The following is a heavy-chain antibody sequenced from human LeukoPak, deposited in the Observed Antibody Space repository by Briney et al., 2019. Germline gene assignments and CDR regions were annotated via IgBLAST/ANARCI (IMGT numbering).Heavy chain of an antibody. CDR2: ISWNSGSI. CDR3: VCSPLGGASYYDSSGYYSN. V-gene: IGHV3-9*01. CDR1: GFTFDDYA. Sequence: PGRSLRLSCAASGFTFDDYAMHWVRQAPGKGLEWVSGISWNSGSIGYADSVKGRFTISRDNAKNSLYLQMNSLRAEDTALYYCVCSPLGGASYYDSSGYYSNWGQGTLVTVSS. J-gene: IGHJ4*02. D-gene: IGHD3-22*01.